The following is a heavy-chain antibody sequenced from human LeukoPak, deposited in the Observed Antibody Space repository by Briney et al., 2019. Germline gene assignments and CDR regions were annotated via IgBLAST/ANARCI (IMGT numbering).Heavy chain of an antibody. CDR1: GGSFSGYY. CDR2: INHSGST. J-gene: IGHJ6*03. CDR3: AKGRLQLPGYYYYYYMDV. V-gene: IGHV4-34*01. Sequence: SETLSLTCAVYGGSFSGYYWSWIRQPPGKGLEWIGEINHSGSTNYNPSLKSRVTISVDTSKNQFSLKLSSVTAADTAVYYCAKGRLQLPGYYYYYYMDVWAKGPRSPSP. D-gene: IGHD5-24*01.